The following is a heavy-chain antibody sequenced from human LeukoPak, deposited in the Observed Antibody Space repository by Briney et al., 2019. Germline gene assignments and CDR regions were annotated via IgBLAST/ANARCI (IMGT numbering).Heavy chain of an antibody. CDR3: ARVGGNDAFDV. CDR1: GFTVSSNS. CDR2: ISNNGGNT. D-gene: IGHD4-23*01. Sequence: PGGSLRLSCTVSGFTVSSNSMSWVRQAPGKGLQYVSAISNNGGNTYYADSVQGRFTISRDNSKNMLYLQMGSLRAKDTAVYYCARVGGNDAFDVWGQGIVVTVSS. J-gene: IGHJ3*01. V-gene: IGHV3-64*02.